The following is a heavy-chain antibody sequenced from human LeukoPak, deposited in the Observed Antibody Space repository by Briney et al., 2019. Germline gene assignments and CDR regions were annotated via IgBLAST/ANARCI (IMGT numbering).Heavy chain of an antibody. D-gene: IGHD5-18*01. CDR3: ARGKLWTDY. J-gene: IGHJ4*02. CDR2: IKQDGSEK. Sequence: XRLSXXXXXFTLXXXWMSWVRQXPGKGLEWVANIKQDGSEKYYVDSVKGRFTISRDNAKNSVYLQMNSLRAEDTAVYYCARGKLWTDYWGQGTLVTVSS. CDR1: XFTLXXXW. V-gene: IGHV3-7*01.